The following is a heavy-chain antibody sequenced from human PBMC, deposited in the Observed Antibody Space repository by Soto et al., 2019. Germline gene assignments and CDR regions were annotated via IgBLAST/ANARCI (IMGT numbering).Heavy chain of an antibody. J-gene: IGHJ6*02. CDR3: ARAYRWDTYVWGPDPYSYYYGMDV. V-gene: IGHV3-74*01. CDR1: GFTFSSYW. Sequence: GGSLRLSCAASGFTFSSYWMHWVRQAPGKGLVWVSRINSDGSSTSYADSVKGRFTISRDNAKNTLYLQMNSLRAEDTAVYYCARAYRWDTYVWGPDPYSYYYGMDVWGQGTTVTVSS. CDR2: INSDGSST. D-gene: IGHD3-16*01.